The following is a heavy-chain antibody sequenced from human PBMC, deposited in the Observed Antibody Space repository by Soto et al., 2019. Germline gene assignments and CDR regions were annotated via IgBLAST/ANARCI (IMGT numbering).Heavy chain of an antibody. J-gene: IGHJ6*02. CDR1: GGTFSSYA. D-gene: IGHD3-10*01. Sequence: ASVKVSCKASGGTFSSYAISWVRQAPGQGLEWMGGIIPIFGTANYAQKFQGRVTITADESTSTAYMELSSLRSEDTAVYSCAGYGSGSYYPYYYGMDVWGQGTTVTVSS. CDR3: AGYGSGSYYPYYYGMDV. CDR2: IIPIFGTA. V-gene: IGHV1-69*13.